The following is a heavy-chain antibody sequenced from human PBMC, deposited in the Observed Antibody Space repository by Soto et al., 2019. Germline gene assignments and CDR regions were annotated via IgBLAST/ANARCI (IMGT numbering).Heavy chain of an antibody. V-gene: IGHV3-9*01. CDR2: ITWNSRVL. CDR1: GLNFDAFA. CDR3: AKGRYDFWSPYDFDS. J-gene: IGHJ4*02. Sequence: EVQLVESGGRLVQPGRSLRLSCVGTGLNFDAFAMHCVRQAPGKGLEWVSGITWNSRVLAYADSVKGRFTISRDNARNSLYLQMDSLRDEDTALYYCAKGRYDFWSPYDFDSWGQGTLVTVSS. D-gene: IGHD3-3*01.